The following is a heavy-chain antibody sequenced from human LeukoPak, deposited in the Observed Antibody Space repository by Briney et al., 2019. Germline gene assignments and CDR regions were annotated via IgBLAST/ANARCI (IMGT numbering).Heavy chain of an antibody. CDR3: AGVISSSDTVYYYYYYMDV. CDR2: IYSGGST. CDR1: GFTVSSNY. D-gene: IGHD6-6*01. Sequence: GGSLRLSCAASGFTVSSNYMSWVRQAPGKGLEWVSVIYSGGSTYYADSVKGRFTISRDNSKNTLYLQMNSLRAEDTAVYYCAGVISSSDTVYYYYYYMDVWGKGTTVTVSS. J-gene: IGHJ6*03. V-gene: IGHV3-66*02.